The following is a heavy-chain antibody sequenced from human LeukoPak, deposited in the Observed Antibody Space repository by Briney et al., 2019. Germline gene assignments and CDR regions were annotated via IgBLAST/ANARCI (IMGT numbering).Heavy chain of an antibody. J-gene: IGHJ6*02. V-gene: IGHV6-1*01. CDR2: TYYRSKWYN. Sequence: SQTLSLTCAISGDSVSSISAAWNWIRQSPSRGLEWLGRTYYRSKWYNDYAVSVKSRITINPDTSKNQFSLQLNSVTPEDTAVYYCARMGIAVAAADYYYGMDVWGQGTTVTVSS. CDR1: GDSVSSISAA. D-gene: IGHD6-19*01. CDR3: ARMGIAVAAADYYYGMDV.